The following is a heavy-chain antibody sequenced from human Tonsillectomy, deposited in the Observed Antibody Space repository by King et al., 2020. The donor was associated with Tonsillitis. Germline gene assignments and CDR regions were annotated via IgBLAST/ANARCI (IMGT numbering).Heavy chain of an antibody. D-gene: IGHD2-21*02. CDR1: GFTFSTYG. V-gene: IGHV3-30*02. CDR2: IRYDGSQK. CDR3: AKSYCGGDCNSYWFGT. Sequence: VQLVESGGGMVQRGGSLRLSCAASGFTFSTYGMHWVRQAPGKGLEWVAFIRYDGSQKYLLDSVRGRFTISRDNSRNTLFLQMNSLRAEDAAVYFCAKSYCGGDCNSYWFGTWGQGTLVTVSS. J-gene: IGHJ5*02.